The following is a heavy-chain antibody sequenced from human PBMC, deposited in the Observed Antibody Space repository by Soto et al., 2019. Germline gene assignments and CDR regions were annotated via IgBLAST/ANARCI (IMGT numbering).Heavy chain of an antibody. Sequence: GESLKISCAASGFTFSNAWMSWVRQAPGKGLEWVGRIKSKTDGGTTDYAAPVKGRFTISRDDSKNTLYLQMNSLKTEDTAVYYCTTHKALGLEGADAFDIWGQGTMVTVSS. D-gene: IGHD7-27*01. J-gene: IGHJ3*02. CDR2: IKSKTDGGTT. CDR3: TTHKALGLEGADAFDI. V-gene: IGHV3-15*01. CDR1: GFTFSNAW.